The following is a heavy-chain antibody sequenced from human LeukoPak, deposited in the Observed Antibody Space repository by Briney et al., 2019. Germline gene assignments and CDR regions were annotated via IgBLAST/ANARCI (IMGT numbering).Heavy chain of an antibody. V-gene: IGHV1-69*06. D-gene: IGHD3-22*01. CDR2: IIPMFGTA. J-gene: IGHJ5*02. Sequence: ASVKVSCKASGGTFSNYAIAWVRQAPGQGLEWMGGIIPMFGTASYAQKFQGRVTITADKSTSTAYMELSSLRSEDTAVYYCAIFPTYYDNWFDPWGQGTLVTVSS. CDR1: GGTFSNYA. CDR3: AIFPTYYDNWFDP.